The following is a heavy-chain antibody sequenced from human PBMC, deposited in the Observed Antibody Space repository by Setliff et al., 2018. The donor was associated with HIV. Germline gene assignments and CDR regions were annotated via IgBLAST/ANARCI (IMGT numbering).Heavy chain of an antibody. Sequence: GASVKVSCKASGYSLTSYSINWVRQAPGQGLEWMGYINPNTGNPTYAQGFKGRFVFSVDTPVSTAYLQIFSLKAEDTAVYYCTRDHTPPPNYDFWSGQIDLRNIFYYMDVWGTGTPVTVSS. J-gene: IGHJ6*03. CDR1: GYSLTSYS. D-gene: IGHD3-3*01. V-gene: IGHV7-4-1*01. CDR3: TRDHTPPPNYDFWSGQIDLRNIFYYMDV. CDR2: INPNTGNP.